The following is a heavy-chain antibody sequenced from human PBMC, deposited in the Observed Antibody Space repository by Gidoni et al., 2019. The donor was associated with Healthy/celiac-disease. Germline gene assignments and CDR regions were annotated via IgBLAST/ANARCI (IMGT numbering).Heavy chain of an antibody. D-gene: IGHD3-22*01. J-gene: IGHJ4*02. V-gene: IGHV3-11*01. CDR2: ISSSGSTI. CDR3: ARDTYYYDSSGYSHYCYFDY. Sequence: LEWVSYISSSGSTIYYADSVKGRFTISRDNAKNSLYLQMNSLRAEDTAVYYCARDTYYYDSSGYSHYCYFDYWGQGTLVTVSS.